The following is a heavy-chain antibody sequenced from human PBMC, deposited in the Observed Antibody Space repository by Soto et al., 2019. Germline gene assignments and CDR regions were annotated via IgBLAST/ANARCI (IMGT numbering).Heavy chain of an antibody. D-gene: IGHD2-15*01. Sequence: SETLSLTCTVSGGSISSGGYYWSWIRQHPGKGLEWIGYIYYSGSTYYNPSLKSRVTISVDTSKNQFSLKLSSVTAADTAVYYCARGGGFEGDAFDIWGQGTMVTVSS. CDR1: GGSISSGGYY. CDR3: ARGGGFEGDAFDI. J-gene: IGHJ3*02. CDR2: IYYSGST. V-gene: IGHV4-31*03.